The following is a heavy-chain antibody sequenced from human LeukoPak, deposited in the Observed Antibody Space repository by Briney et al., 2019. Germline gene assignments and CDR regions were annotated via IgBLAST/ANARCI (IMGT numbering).Heavy chain of an antibody. CDR1: GYTFSSYG. V-gene: IGHV1-18*01. CDR3: ARDVRWYCSSTSCQGGYFDY. CDR2: ITAYNGNT. Sequence: ASVKVSCKTSGYTFSSYGITWVRQAPGHGLEWMGWITAYNGNTNYAQMFQGRVTMTADTSTGTAYMELRSLRSDDTAVYYCARDVRWYCSSTSCQGGYFDYWGQGTLVTVSS. D-gene: IGHD2-2*01. J-gene: IGHJ4*02.